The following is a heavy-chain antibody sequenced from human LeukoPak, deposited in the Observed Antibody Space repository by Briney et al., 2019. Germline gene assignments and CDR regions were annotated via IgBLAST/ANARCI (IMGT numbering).Heavy chain of an antibody. CDR2: IWYDGSNK. CDR1: GFTFSSYG. V-gene: IGHV3-33*06. J-gene: IGHJ4*02. CDR3: AKGDCSSTSCSLRPIDY. D-gene: IGHD2-2*01. Sequence: GGSLRLSCAASGFTFSSYGMHWVRQAPGKGLEWVAVIWYDGSNKYYADSVKGRFTISRDNSKNTLYLQMNSLRAEATAVYYCAKGDCSSTSCSLRPIDYWGQGTLVTVSS.